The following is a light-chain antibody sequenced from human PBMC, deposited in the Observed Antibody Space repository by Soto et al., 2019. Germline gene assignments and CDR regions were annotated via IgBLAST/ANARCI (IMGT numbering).Light chain of an antibody. CDR3: CSYAGSSTYVV. Sequence: QSALTQPASVSGSPGQSITISCTGTSRDVGSYNLVSWYQLHPGKAPKLMSYEGSKRPSGVSNRFSGSKSGNTASLTISGLQAEDEADYYCCSYAGSSTYVVFGGGTKLTVL. V-gene: IGLV2-23*01. J-gene: IGLJ2*01. CDR2: EGS. CDR1: SRDVGSYNL.